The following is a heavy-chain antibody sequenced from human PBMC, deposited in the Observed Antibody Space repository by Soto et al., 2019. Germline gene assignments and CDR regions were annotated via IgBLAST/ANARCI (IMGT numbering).Heavy chain of an antibody. D-gene: IGHD1-26*01. CDR1: GGSISSSSYY. Sequence: ASETLSLTCTVSGGSISSSSYYWGWIRPPPGKGLEWIGSIYYSGSTYYNPSLKSRVTISVDTSRNQFSLKLSSVTAADTAVYYCASGSYYSGYYYGMDVWGQGTTVTAP. CDR2: IYYSGST. J-gene: IGHJ6*02. V-gene: IGHV4-39*01. CDR3: ASGSYYSGYYYGMDV.